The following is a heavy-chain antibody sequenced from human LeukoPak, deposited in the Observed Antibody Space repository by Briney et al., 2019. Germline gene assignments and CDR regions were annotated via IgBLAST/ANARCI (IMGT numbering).Heavy chain of an antibody. J-gene: IGHJ4*02. CDR3: AKVWGSGHDYFDY. V-gene: IGHV3-53*01. CDR2: IYSGGST. CDR1: GFTVSSNY. D-gene: IGHD3-16*01. Sequence: GGSLRLSCADSGFTVSSNYMRWVRQAPGKGLEWVSVIYSGGSTYYADSVKGRFTISRDNSKNTLYLQMNSLRAEDTAVYYCAKVWGSGHDYFDYWGQGILVTVSS.